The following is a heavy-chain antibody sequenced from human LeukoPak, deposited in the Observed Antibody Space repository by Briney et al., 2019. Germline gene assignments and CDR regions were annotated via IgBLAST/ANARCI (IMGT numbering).Heavy chain of an antibody. CDR3: ARDRSVPNWGFLQRRYYFDY. D-gene: IGHD7-27*01. J-gene: IGHJ4*02. Sequence: PGGSLRLSCAASGFTFSSYWMSWVRQAPGKGLEWVANIKQDGSEKYYVDSVKGRFTISRDNAKNSLYLQMNSLRAEDTAVYYCARDRSVPNWGFLQRRYYFDYWGQGTLVTVSS. CDR2: IKQDGSEK. V-gene: IGHV3-7*01. CDR1: GFTFSSYW.